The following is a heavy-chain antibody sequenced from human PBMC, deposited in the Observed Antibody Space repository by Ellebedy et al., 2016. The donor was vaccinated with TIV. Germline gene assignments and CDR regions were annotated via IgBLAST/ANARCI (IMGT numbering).Heavy chain of an antibody. D-gene: IGHD3-16*02. Sequence: GGSLRLXXAASGFSFSSFWMTWVRQAPGKGLEWVANIKQDGGEKNYVDSVKGRFTISRDNAKNSFYLQMNSLRAEDTGVYYCVRDVPAFMIPFGGVIVWGQGTLVTVSS. CDR3: VRDVPAFMIPFGGVIV. V-gene: IGHV3-7*03. CDR1: GFSFSSFW. CDR2: IKQDGGEK. J-gene: IGHJ4*02.